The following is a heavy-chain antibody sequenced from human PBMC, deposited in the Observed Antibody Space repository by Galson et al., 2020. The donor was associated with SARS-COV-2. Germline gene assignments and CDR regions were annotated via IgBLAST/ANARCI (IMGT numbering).Heavy chain of an antibody. CDR2: ISYDENSK. D-gene: IGHD6-6*01. CDR3: ARETIDYSSSFYDF. V-gene: IGHV3-30*04. Sequence: GESLKISCVAPGFTFSSYTMHWVRQAPGKGLEWVAIISYDENSKLYADSVKGRFTISRDNSKNTLHLQVNSLRVDDTALYYCARETIDYSSSFYDFWGQGTLVTVSS. J-gene: IGHJ4*02. CDR1: GFTFSSYT.